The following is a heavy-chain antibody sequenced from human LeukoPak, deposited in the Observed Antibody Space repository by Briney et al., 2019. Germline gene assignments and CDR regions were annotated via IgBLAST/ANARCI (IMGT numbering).Heavy chain of an antibody. J-gene: IGHJ4*02. CDR1: GFTFSNYA. CDR3: AKRYCGGGSCYAAY. D-gene: IGHD2-15*01. CDR2: ISASGAST. V-gene: IGHV3-23*01. Sequence: TGGSLRLSCAASGFTFSNYAMSWVRQAPGKGLEWVSAISASGASTYYADSVKGRFTISRDNSKNTLSLQMNSLRVEDTAVYYCAKRYCGGGSCYAAYWGQGTLVTVSS.